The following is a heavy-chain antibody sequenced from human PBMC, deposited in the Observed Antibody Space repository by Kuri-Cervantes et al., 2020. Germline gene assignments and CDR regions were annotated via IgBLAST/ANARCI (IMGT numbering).Heavy chain of an antibody. J-gene: IGHJ4*02. CDR2: INPNSGGT. CDR3: ARDFRLRLGELSLFGY. D-gene: IGHD3-16*02. CDR1: GYTFTSYA. Sequence: ASVKVSCKASGYTFTSYAMHWVRQAPGQGLEWMGWINPNSGGTNYAQKFQGRVTMTRDTSISTAYMELSRLRSDDTAVYYCARDFRLRLGELSLFGYWGQGTLVTVSS. V-gene: IGHV1-2*02.